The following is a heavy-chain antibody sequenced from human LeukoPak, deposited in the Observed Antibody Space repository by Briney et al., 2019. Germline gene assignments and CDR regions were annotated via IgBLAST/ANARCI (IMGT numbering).Heavy chain of an antibody. CDR3: AKGNYYFDY. Sequence: GGSLRLSCAASGFTFDDYAMHWVRQAPGKGLEWVSLISGDGGSTYYADSVKGRFTISRDNSKNTLYLQMNSLTAEDTAVFYCAKGNYYFDYWGQGTLVTVSS. V-gene: IGHV3-43*02. CDR1: GFTFDDYA. J-gene: IGHJ4*02. CDR2: ISGDGGST.